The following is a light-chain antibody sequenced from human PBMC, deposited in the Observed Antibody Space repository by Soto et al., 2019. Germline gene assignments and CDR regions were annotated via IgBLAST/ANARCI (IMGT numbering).Light chain of an antibody. J-gene: IGKJ1*01. V-gene: IGKV3-20*01. Sequence: ESVLTQSPGTLSLSHGERATLSCRASQSVSSSYLAWYQQKPGQAPRLLIYGASSRATGIPDRFSGSGSGTDFTLTISRLEPEDFAVYYCQQYDSSPKTFGQGTKVDIK. CDR3: QQYDSSPKT. CDR2: GAS. CDR1: QSVSSSY.